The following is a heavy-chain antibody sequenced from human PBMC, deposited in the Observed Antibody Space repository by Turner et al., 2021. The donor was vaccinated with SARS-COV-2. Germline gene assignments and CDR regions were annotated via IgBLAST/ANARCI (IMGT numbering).Heavy chain of an antibody. D-gene: IGHD3-22*01. V-gene: IGHV3-33*01. CDR2: IWFDGSNK. CDR1: GFTFSSYG. J-gene: IGHJ4*02. CDR3: ARDRAFGDSSGRDY. Sequence: QVQLVAAGGGVVQPGRSLRLSCAASGFTFSSYGMHWGLQAPGKGLEWVAVIWFDGSNKYYANSVKGRFTISRDNSKNTLYLQMNSVRAEDTAVYYCARDRAFGDSSGRDYWGQGTLVTVSS.